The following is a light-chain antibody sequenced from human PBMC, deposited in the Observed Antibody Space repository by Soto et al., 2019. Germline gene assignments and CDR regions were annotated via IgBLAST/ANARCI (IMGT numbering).Light chain of an antibody. CDR1: QDIRKN. V-gene: IGKV1-33*01. J-gene: IGKJ4*01. Sequence: DIQMTQSPSSLSASVGDRVTITCQASQDIRKNLNWYQQKPGKAPKLLIYGASNLETGVPSRFSGSGSGTDFTLTIISLQPEYISTYYCQQYDDLITFGGGTKVEIK. CDR2: GAS. CDR3: QQYDDLIT.